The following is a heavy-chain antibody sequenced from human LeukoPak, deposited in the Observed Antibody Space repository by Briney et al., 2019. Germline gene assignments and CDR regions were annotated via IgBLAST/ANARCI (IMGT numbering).Heavy chain of an antibody. CDR2: ISYDGSNK. Sequence: GRSLRLSCAASGFTFSSYAMHWVRQAPGKGLEWVAVISYDGSNKYYADSVKGRFTISRDNSKNTLYLQMNSLRAEDTAVYYCARALAAAGTDFDYWGQGTLVTVSS. D-gene: IGHD6-13*01. CDR3: ARALAAAGTDFDY. CDR1: GFTFSSYA. V-gene: IGHV3-30-3*01. J-gene: IGHJ4*02.